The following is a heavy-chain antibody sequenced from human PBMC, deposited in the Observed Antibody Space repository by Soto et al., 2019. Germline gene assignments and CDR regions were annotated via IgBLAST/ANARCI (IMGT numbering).Heavy chain of an antibody. CDR1: GYTFTSYD. Sequence: ASVKVSCKASGYTFTSYDFNWVRQAPGQGLEWMGWISPYSGNTDYVQKLQGRVTMTTDTSTSTAYMELRSLRSDDTAVYYCARVDDYYMDVWGKGTTVTVSS. J-gene: IGHJ6*03. CDR2: ISPYSGNT. V-gene: IGHV1-18*01. CDR3: ARVDDYYMDV.